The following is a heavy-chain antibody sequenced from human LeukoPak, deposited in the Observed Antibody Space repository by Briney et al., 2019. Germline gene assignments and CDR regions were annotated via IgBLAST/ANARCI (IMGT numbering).Heavy chain of an antibody. V-gene: IGHV4-31*03. CDR3: ARVEGDYMYWFDP. D-gene: IGHD4-17*01. J-gene: IGHJ5*02. CDR2: IYYSGST. Sequence: NPSQTVSLTCTVSGVSISSGGYYWSWLRQHPGKGLEWIGYIYYSGSTYYNPSLKSRVTISVDTSKNQFSLKLSSVTAADTAVYYCARVEGDYMYWFDPWGQGTLVTVSS. CDR1: GVSISSGGYY.